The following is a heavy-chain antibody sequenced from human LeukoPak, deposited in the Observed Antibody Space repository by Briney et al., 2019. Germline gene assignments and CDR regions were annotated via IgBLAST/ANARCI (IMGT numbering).Heavy chain of an antibody. CDR1: GFTFSNYA. V-gene: IGHV3-23*01. J-gene: IGHJ3*02. Sequence: GGSLRLSCAASGFTFSNYAMTWVRQAPGKGLEWVSAISHSGSGTYYADSVKGRFTISRDNSKNTLYLQMNSLRAEDTAVYYCAKDRRPTYYSDSSGYYFRDAFDIWGQGTMVTVSS. D-gene: IGHD3-22*01. CDR2: ISHSGSGT. CDR3: AKDRRPTYYSDSSGYYFRDAFDI.